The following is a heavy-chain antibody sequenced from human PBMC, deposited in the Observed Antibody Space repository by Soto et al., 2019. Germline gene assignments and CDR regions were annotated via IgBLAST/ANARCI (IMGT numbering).Heavy chain of an antibody. D-gene: IGHD3-10*01. CDR3: ARVWYGTMVRGVIDAFYTFDI. CDR2: ISAYNGNT. Sequence: GASVKVSCKASGYTFTSYGISWVRQAPGQGLEWMGWISAYNGNTNYAQKLQGRVTMTTDTSTSTAYMELRSLRSDDTAVYYCARVWYGTMVRGVIDAFYTFDIWGQGTMVTVSS. V-gene: IGHV1-18*01. CDR1: GYTFTSYG. J-gene: IGHJ3*02.